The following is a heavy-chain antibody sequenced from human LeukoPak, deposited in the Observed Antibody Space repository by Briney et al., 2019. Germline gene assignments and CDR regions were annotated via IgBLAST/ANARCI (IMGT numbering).Heavy chain of an antibody. CDR1: GGSISSSSYY. V-gene: IGHV4-39*07. CDR3: ARGYCSGGSCYSYYYYSYMDV. D-gene: IGHD2-15*01. Sequence: SETLSLTCTVSGGSISSSSYYWGWIRQPPGKGLEWIGSIYYSGSTYYNPSLKSRVTISVDTSKTQFSLKLSSVTAADTAVYYCARGYCSGGSCYSYYYYSYMDVWGKGTTVTVSS. CDR2: IYYSGST. J-gene: IGHJ6*03.